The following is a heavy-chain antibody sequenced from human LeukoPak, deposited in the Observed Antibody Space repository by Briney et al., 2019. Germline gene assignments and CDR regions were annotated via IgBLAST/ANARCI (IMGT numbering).Heavy chain of an antibody. CDR1: GFVLSDYG. J-gene: IGHJ4*02. Sequence: PGGSLRLSYAASGFVLSDYGMHWVRQAPGKGLEWVAFVRNDGSNEYYVGSVKGRFTISRDKSKNTLYLQMNSLRAEDTAVYSCAKESDSGYHSEGPKNWGLGTLVTVSS. V-gene: IGHV3-30*02. D-gene: IGHD5-12*01. CDR2: VRNDGSNE. CDR3: AKESDSGYHSEGPKN.